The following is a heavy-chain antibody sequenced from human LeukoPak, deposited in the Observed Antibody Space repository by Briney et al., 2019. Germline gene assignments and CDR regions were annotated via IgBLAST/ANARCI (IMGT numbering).Heavy chain of an antibody. D-gene: IGHD3-22*01. CDR2: ISYDGSNK. V-gene: IGHV3-30*04. CDR1: GFTFSSYA. CDR3: AKNYYDSSGYYMDV. Sequence: PGGSLRLSCAASGFTFSSYAMHWVRQAPGKGLDWVAVISYDGSNKYYADSVKGRSTISRDNSKNTLYLQMNSLRAEDTAVYYCAKNYYDSSGYYMDVWGKGTTVTISS. J-gene: IGHJ6*03.